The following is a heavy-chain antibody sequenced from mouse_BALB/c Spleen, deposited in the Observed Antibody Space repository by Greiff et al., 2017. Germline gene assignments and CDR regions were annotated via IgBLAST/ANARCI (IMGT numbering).Heavy chain of an antibody. Sequence: VQLQQPGAELVKPGASVKLSCKASGYTFTSYWMHWVKQRPGQGLEWIGEIDPSDSYTNYNQKFKGKATLTVDKSSSTAYMQLSSLTSEDSAVYYCARCSYGNLYAMDYWGQGTSVTVSS. J-gene: IGHJ4*01. CDR3: ARCSYGNLYAMDY. D-gene: IGHD2-1*01. CDR1: GYTFTSYW. CDR2: IDPSDSYT. V-gene: IGHV1-69*02.